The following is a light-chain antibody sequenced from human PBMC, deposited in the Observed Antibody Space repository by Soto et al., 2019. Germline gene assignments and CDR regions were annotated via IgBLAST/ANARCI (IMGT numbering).Light chain of an antibody. CDR2: GAS. Sequence: EIVLTQSPGTLSLSPGERATLSCRASQSVSSSYLAWYQQKPGQAPRLLIYGASSRATSIPDRFSGSGSGTDFTVTISRLEPEDFAVYYCRHLLTFGGGTMVEIK. CDR3: RHLLT. CDR1: QSVSSSY. V-gene: IGKV3-20*01. J-gene: IGKJ4*01.